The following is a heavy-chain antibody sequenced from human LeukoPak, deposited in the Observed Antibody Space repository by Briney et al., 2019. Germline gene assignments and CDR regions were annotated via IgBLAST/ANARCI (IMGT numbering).Heavy chain of an antibody. D-gene: IGHD3-16*01. J-gene: IGHJ5*02. CDR2: INHSGST. CDR1: GGSFSGYY. CDR3: ARGSGSLGPS. Sequence: SETLSLTCAVYGGSFSGYYWSWIRQPPGKGLEWIGEINHSGSTNYNPSLKSRVTISVDTSKNQFSLKLSSVTAADTAVYYCARGSGSLGPSWGQGTLVTVSS. V-gene: IGHV4-34*01.